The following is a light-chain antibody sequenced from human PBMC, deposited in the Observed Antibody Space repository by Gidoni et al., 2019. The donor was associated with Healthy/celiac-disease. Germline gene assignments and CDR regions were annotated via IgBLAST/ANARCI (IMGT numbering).Light chain of an antibody. CDR2: LGS. CDR1: QSLLHSNGYNY. Sequence: DIELPGSLLSLPFTPGEPASISCRSSQSLLHSNGYNYLDWYLQKPGQSPQLLIYLGSNRASGVPDRFSGSGSGTDFTLKISRVEAEDVGVYYCMQALQTPWTFGQGTKVEIK. J-gene: IGKJ1*01. CDR3: MQALQTPWT. V-gene: IGKV2-28*01.